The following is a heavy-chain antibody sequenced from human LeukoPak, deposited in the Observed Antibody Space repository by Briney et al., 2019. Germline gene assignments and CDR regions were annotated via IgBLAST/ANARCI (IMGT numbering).Heavy chain of an antibody. D-gene: IGHD3-22*01. J-gene: IGHJ4*02. Sequence: ASVKVSCKASGYTFTGYYMHWVRQAPGQGLEWMGWINPNSGGTNYAQKFQGRVTMTRDTSISTAYMELSRLRSDATAVYYCARLGIPITMIVVVDFDYWGQGTLVTVSS. CDR2: INPNSGGT. V-gene: IGHV1-2*02. CDR3: ARLGIPITMIVVVDFDY. CDR1: GYTFTGYY.